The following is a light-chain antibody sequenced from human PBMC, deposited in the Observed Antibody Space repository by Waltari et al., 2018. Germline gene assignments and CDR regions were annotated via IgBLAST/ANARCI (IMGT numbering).Light chain of an antibody. CDR2: EVI. CDR3: CSYAGLGTYV. CDR1: TSDVGNYDL. J-gene: IGLJ1*01. Sequence: QSALTQPASVSGTPGQSITISCTGTTSDVGNYDLVSGYHHHPGKAPKLLICEVIKRPSGVSSRFSGSKSGSTASLTISGLQPEDEADYYCCSYAGLGTYVFGSGTKVTVL. V-gene: IGLV2-23*02.